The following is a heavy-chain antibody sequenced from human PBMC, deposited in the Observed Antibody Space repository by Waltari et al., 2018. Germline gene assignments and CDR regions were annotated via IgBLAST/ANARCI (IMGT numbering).Heavy chain of an antibody. CDR2: SYTVGTT. CDR1: GFSVSDNF. CDR3: ARVAGTALHRYYHYYMDL. Sequence: EVEVVESGGGLMQPGGSLRLSCAASGFSVSDNFISWVRQAPGKGLEVVSISYTVGTTYFAESVKGRFTISRDNSRNTVYLQMNSLRVEDTAVYFCARVAGTALHRYYHYYMDLWGKGTTVTVSS. D-gene: IGHD2-15*01. J-gene: IGHJ6*03. V-gene: IGHV3-53*01.